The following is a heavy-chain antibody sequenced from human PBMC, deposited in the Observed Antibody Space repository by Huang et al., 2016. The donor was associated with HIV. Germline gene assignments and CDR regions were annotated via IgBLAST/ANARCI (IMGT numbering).Heavy chain of an antibody. V-gene: IGHV4-61*02. J-gene: IGHJ6*03. D-gene: IGHD5-12*01. CDR1: GASIRSGSDY. Sequence: QVQLQESGPGLVKPSQTLSLTCTVSGASIRSGSDYWTWIRQPAGRGPEWLGRISASGSTNYRPSLRSRVTISRDTSKRQFSLHLSSVTAADTALYFCARARRDGYNLGYYYLDVWGKGTTVTVS. CDR3: ARARRDGYNLGYYYLDV. CDR2: ISASGST.